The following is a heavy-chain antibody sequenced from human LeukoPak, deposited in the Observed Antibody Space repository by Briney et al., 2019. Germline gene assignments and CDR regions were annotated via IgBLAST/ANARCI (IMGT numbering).Heavy chain of an antibody. CDR1: GGSISSGDYY. CDR3: ARAFVVGATGFGY. V-gene: IGHV4-30-4*01. CDR2: IYYSGST. J-gene: IGHJ4*02. Sequence: SQTLSLTCTVSGGSISSGDYYWSWIRQPPGKGLEWIGYIYYSGSTYYNPSLKSRVTISVDTSKNQFSLKLSSVTAADTAVYYCARAFVVGATGFGYWGQGTLVTVSS. D-gene: IGHD1-26*01.